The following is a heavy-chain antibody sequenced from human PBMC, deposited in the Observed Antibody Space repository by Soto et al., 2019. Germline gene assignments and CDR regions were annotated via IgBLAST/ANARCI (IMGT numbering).Heavy chain of an antibody. J-gene: IGHJ6*02. CDR3: AREGVAPYYYYGMDV. CDR2: ISTYNGDT. CDR1: GYTFTRSG. D-gene: IGHD5-12*01. Sequence: QVQLVQSGAEVKKPGASVKVSCKASGYTFTRSGISWVRQAPGQGLEWMGWISTYNGDTNYAQTFQGRVTMTTDTSANTAQMEVRSLRSDDTAVYYCAREGVAPYYYYGMDVWGQGTPVTVSS. V-gene: IGHV1-18*01.